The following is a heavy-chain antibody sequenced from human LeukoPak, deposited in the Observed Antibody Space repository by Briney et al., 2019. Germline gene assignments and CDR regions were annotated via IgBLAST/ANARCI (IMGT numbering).Heavy chain of an antibody. Sequence: GGSLRLSCAASRFTFSSYSMNWVRQAPGKGLEWVSYISSSSSTIYYADSVKGRFTISRDNAKNSLYLQMNSLRAEDTALYYCAKNWGSFSWYFDLWGRGTLVTVSS. J-gene: IGHJ2*01. CDR3: AKNWGSFSWYFDL. CDR2: ISSSSSTI. D-gene: IGHD2/OR15-2a*01. CDR1: RFTFSSYS. V-gene: IGHV3-48*01.